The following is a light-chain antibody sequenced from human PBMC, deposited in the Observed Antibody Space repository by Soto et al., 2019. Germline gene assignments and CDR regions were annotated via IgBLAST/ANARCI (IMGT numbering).Light chain of an antibody. CDR1: SSDVGHYNY. V-gene: IGLV2-14*03. Sequence: QSALTQPASVSGSPGQSITISCTGTSSDVGHYNYVSWYQHHPGKAPKLVIYDVTNRPSGVSNRFSGSKSGNTASLTISGLQAEDEADYYCSSYTGGSTLVVFGGGTKLTVL. CDR3: SSYTGGSTLVV. J-gene: IGLJ2*01. CDR2: DVT.